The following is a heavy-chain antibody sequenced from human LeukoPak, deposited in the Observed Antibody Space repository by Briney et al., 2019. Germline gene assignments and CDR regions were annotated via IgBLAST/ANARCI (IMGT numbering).Heavy chain of an antibody. Sequence: SETLSLTCAVYDGSFSGYYWSWIRQPPGKGPEWIGEINHSGSTNYNPSLKSRVTISVDTSKNQFSLKLSSVTAADTAVYYCARAHRYCSGGSCSKPPGYWGQGTLVTVSS. CDR3: ARAHRYCSGGSCSKPPGY. V-gene: IGHV4-34*01. CDR2: INHSGST. D-gene: IGHD2-15*01. CDR1: DGSFSGYY. J-gene: IGHJ4*02.